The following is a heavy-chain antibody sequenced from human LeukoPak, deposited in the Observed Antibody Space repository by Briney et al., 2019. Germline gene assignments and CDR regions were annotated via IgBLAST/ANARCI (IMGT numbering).Heavy chain of an antibody. Sequence: ASVKVSCKASGYTFTSYDINWVRQAPGQGLEWMGWISAYNGNTNYAQKLQGRVTMTTDTSTSTAYIELRSLRSDDTAVYYCARGGLWFGEFSGADYWGQGTLVTVSS. CDR2: ISAYNGNT. CDR1: GYTFTSYD. J-gene: IGHJ4*02. D-gene: IGHD3-10*01. V-gene: IGHV1-18*01. CDR3: ARGGLWFGEFSGADY.